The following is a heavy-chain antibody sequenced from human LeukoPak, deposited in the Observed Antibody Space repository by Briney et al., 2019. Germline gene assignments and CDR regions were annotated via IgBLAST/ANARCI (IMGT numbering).Heavy chain of an antibody. CDR2: IYTSGST. D-gene: IGHD6-19*01. CDR1: GGSISSGSYY. J-gene: IGHJ6*03. Sequence: PSETLSLTCTVSGGSISSGSYYWSWIRQPAGKGLEWIGRIYTSGSTNYNPSLKSLVTISVDTSKNQFSLKLTSVTAADTAVYYCARGGSGWPNYYYYYMDVWGKGTTVTVSS. V-gene: IGHV4-61*02. CDR3: ARGGSGWPNYYYYYMDV.